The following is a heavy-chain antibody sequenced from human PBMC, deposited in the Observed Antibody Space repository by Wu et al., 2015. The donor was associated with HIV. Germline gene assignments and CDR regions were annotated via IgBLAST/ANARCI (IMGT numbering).Heavy chain of an antibody. CDR1: GGAFSSYG. Sequence: QVQLVQSGAEVRKPGSSVMVSCKASGGAFSSYGLNWVRQAPGQGLEWMGGIIPIFGTATYAQTFQGRVTITADESTSTAYMELSSLRFEDTAVYYCAREAEGGLRWLLDFWGQGTLVTVSS. D-gene: IGHD4-23*01. CDR2: IIPIFGTA. V-gene: IGHV1-69*12. CDR3: AREAEGGLRWLLDF. J-gene: IGHJ4*02.